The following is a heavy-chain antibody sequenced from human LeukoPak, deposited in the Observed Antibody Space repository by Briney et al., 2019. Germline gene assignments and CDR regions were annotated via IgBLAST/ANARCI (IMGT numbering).Heavy chain of an antibody. V-gene: IGHV3-23*01. Sequence: GGSLRLSCAASGFTFSSYAMSWVRQAPGKGLEWVSAISGSGGSTYYADSVKGRFTISRDNSKNTLYLESNSLRVEDTATFYCAKGQELDDGVFDSWGQGTMVTVSS. J-gene: IGHJ4*02. D-gene: IGHD1-1*01. CDR3: AKGQELDDGVFDS. CDR1: GFTFSSYA. CDR2: ISGSGGST.